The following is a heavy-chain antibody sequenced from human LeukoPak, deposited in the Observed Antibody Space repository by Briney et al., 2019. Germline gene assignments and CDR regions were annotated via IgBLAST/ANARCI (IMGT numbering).Heavy chain of an antibody. CDR3: AKANAMDV. CDR2: VNQEGSER. Sequence: GGSLRLSCAASGFTFSSYSMNWVRQAPGKGLEWVANVNQEGSERYYVNSVRGRFTISRDNAKNSPELQMNSLRAEDTALYFCAKANAMDVWGQGTTVTVSS. V-gene: IGHV3-7*01. J-gene: IGHJ6*02. CDR1: GFTFSSYS.